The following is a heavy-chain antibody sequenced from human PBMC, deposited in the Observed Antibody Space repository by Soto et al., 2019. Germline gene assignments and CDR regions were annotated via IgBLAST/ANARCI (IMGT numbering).Heavy chain of an antibody. J-gene: IGHJ4*02. CDR2: SSASGRSR. CDR3: AKDGNWLDVYFDV. Sequence: HPGGSLRLSCVASGIEFSNYAMSWVRQAPGKGLEWVSISSASGRSRYHADSVKGRFTISRDNSKSTLYLHMTNLRAEDTAVYYCAKDGNWLDVYFDVWGQGTPVTVSS. CDR1: GIEFSNYA. D-gene: IGHD6-19*01. V-gene: IGHV3-23*01.